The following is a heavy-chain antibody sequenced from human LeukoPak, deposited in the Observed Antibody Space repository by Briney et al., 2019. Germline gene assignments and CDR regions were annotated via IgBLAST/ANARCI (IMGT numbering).Heavy chain of an antibody. CDR2: IKQDGIEK. D-gene: IGHD5-24*01. CDR1: GFTLSNHW. Sequence: GGSLRLSCAASGFTLSNHWMIWVRQAPGKGREWVANIKQDGIEKYYLDSVKGRFTISRDKNSVYLQMNSLRVEDTAVYYCGRGWAVDFWGQGTLVTVSS. CDR3: GRGWAVDF. J-gene: IGHJ4*02. V-gene: IGHV3-7*01.